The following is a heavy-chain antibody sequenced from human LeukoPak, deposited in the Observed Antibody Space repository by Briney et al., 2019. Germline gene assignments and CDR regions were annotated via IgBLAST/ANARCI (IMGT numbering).Heavy chain of an antibody. CDR2: TNHSGST. J-gene: IGHJ6*03. CDR3: ARGQVAGIFYYYMDV. Sequence: SETLSLTCAVYGGSFSGYYWSWIRQPPGKGLEWIGETNHSGSTNYNPSLKSRVTISVDTSKNQFSLKLSSVTAADTAVYYCARGQVAGIFYYYMDVWGKGTTVTVSS. D-gene: IGHD6-19*01. CDR1: GGSFSGYY. V-gene: IGHV4-34*01.